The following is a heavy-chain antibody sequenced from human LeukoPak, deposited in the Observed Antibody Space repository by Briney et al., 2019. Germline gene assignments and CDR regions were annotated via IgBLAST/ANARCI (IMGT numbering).Heavy chain of an antibody. D-gene: IGHD2-15*01. CDR1: RFTFISGW. Sequence: GSLRLSCTASRFTFISGWMSWVRQAPGKGLEWVGRIKSNSDGGATDYAAPVQGRFTISRDGSKNTLYLQMNSLKTDDTAVYYCTTDLGYCSGGSCHRARFDYWGQGTLVTVSS. V-gene: IGHV3-15*01. CDR3: TTDLGYCSGGSCHRARFDY. CDR2: IKSNSDGGAT. J-gene: IGHJ4*02.